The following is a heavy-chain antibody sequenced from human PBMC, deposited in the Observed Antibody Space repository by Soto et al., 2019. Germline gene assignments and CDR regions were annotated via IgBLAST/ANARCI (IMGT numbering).Heavy chain of an antibody. V-gene: IGHV3-13*04. J-gene: IGHJ4*02. CDR1: GFTFSSYD. CDR3: ARAGGSGWYYY. D-gene: IGHD6-19*01. CDR2: IGTAGDT. Sequence: SGGSLRLSCAASGFTFSSYDMHWVRQATGKGLEWVSAIGTAGDTYYPGSVKGRFTISRENAKNSLYLQMNSLRAGDTAVYYCARAGGSGWYYYWGQGTLVTVSS.